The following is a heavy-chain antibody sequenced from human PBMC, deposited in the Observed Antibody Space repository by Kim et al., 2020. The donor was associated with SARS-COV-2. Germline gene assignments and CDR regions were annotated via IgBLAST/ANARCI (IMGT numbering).Heavy chain of an antibody. V-gene: IGHV4-34*01. CDR3: ARGGRIQLWWYNWFDP. Sequence: SETLSLTCAVYGGSFSGYYWSWIRQPPGKGLEWIGEINHSGSTNYNPSLKSRVTISVDTSKNQFSLKLSSVTAADTAVYYCARGGRIQLWWYNWFDPWGQGTLVTVSS. D-gene: IGHD5-18*01. CDR1: GGSFSGYY. J-gene: IGHJ5*02. CDR2: INHSGST.